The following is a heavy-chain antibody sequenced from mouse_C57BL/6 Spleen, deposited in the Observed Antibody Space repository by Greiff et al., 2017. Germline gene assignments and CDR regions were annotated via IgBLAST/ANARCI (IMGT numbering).Heavy chain of an antibody. CDR1: GFSLTSYG. CDR2: IWSGGST. D-gene: IGHD1-1*02. CDR3: ARPGGYAMDY. V-gene: IGHV2-2*01. J-gene: IGHJ4*01. Sequence: VKLQESGPGLVQPSQSLSITCTVSGFSLTSYGVHWVRQSPGKGLEWLGVIWSGGSTDYNAAFISRLSISKDNSKSQVFFKMNSLQADDTAIYYCARPGGYAMDYWGQGTSVTVSS.